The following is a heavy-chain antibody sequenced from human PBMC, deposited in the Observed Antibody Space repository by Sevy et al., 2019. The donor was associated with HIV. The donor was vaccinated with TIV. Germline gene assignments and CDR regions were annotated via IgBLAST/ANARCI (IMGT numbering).Heavy chain of an antibody. CDR3: ARHDWIAAAGTETDY. CDR1: GYTFTSYG. J-gene: IGHJ4*02. V-gene: IGHV1-18*04. Sequence: ASVKVSCKASGYTFTSYGISWVRQAPGQGLEWMGWISAYNGNTNYAQKLQGRVTMTTDTSTSTAYMELRSLRSDDTAVYYCARHDWIAAAGTETDYWGQGTLVTVSS. CDR2: ISAYNGNT. D-gene: IGHD6-13*01.